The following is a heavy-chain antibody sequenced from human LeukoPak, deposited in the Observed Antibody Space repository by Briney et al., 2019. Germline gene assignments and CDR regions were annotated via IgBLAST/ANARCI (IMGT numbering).Heavy chain of an antibody. CDR1: GYSISSGYY. V-gene: IGHV4-38-2*02. CDR2: IDHSGST. J-gene: IGHJ1*01. Sequence: PSETLSLTCTVSGYSISSGYYWGWIRQPPGKGLEWTGSIDHSGSTYYNPSLKSRITISVDTSKNQFSLKLSSVTAADTAVYYCAGDSSGYSSYFQHWGQGTLVTVSS. CDR3: AGDSSGYSSYFQH. D-gene: IGHD3-22*01.